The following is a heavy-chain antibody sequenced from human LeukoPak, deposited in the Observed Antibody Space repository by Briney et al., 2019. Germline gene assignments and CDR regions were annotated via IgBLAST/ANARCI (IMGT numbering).Heavy chain of an antibody. Sequence: PSETLSHTRTVTIDSIKNYYWNWIRQPPGKGLEWIGYIYHTVISYYNPTLKRRLSMSIGPSKTQFSLKPNPVTPADTAVYYCGRGNYGSGSYSVVDFDYCGRGTLVTVSS. CDR1: IDSIKNYY. CDR3: GRGNYGSGSYSVVDFDY. V-gene: IGHV4-59*12. D-gene: IGHD3-10*01. J-gene: IGHJ4*02. CDR2: IYHTVIS.